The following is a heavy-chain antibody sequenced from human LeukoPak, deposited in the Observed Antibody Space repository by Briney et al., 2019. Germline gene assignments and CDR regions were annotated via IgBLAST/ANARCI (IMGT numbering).Heavy chain of an antibody. CDR2: ISSSSSTI. CDR3: AGGSYQFNYYGMDV. D-gene: IGHD1-26*01. V-gene: IGHV3-48*01. Sequence: GGSLRLSCAASGFTFSSYSMNWVCQAPGKGLEWVSYISSSSSTIYYADSVKGRFTISRDNAKNSLYLQMNSLRAEDTAVYYCAGGSYQFNYYGMDVWGQGTTVTVSS. CDR1: GFTFSSYS. J-gene: IGHJ6*02.